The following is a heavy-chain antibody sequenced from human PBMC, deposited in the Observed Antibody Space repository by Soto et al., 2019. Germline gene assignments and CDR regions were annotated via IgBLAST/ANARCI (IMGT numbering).Heavy chain of an antibody. D-gene: IGHD2-2*01. V-gene: IGHV4-30-4*01. CDR1: GVCISSIDYF. CDR2: IYHTGTT. J-gene: IGHJ5*02. CDR3: ARVMAAMQNWLDP. Sequence: PSETLLTYSFSGVCISSIDYFWSLIRQPPGKGLEWIGFIYHTGTTYYNPSLRSRVTISIDTSKSQFSMKLNSVTAADTAVYYCARVMAAMQNWLDPWGQGTLVTSPQ.